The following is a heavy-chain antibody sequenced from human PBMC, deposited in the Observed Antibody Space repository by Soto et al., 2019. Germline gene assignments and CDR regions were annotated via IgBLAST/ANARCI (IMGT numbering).Heavy chain of an antibody. V-gene: IGHV4-38-2*01. CDR2: IYHCGST. CDR1: GYSISSGYY. D-gene: IGHD3-16*01. J-gene: IGHJ4*02. CDR3: ARSGHSFVGAV. Sequence: SETLSLTCAVSGYSISSGYYWGWLRQPPGKGLEWIGSIYHCGSTYYNPSLNSRVTLSIDMTNNHVSLILNSVTAADTAVYYCARSGHSFVGAVWGQGTRVTVSS.